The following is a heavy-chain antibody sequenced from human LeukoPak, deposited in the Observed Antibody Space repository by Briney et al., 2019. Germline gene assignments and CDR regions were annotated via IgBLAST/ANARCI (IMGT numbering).Heavy chain of an antibody. J-gene: IGHJ4*02. CDR2: IWYDGSNK. Sequence: GRSLRLSCAASGFNFGSYAMHWVRQAPDKGLQWVAVIWYDGSNKYYADSVKGRFTISRDNSKNTLYLQMNSLRAEDTAVYYCAKSRGMYQLDGFDYWGQGTLVTVSS. CDR3: AKSRGMYQLDGFDY. V-gene: IGHV3-30*04. D-gene: IGHD2-2*01. CDR1: GFNFGSYA.